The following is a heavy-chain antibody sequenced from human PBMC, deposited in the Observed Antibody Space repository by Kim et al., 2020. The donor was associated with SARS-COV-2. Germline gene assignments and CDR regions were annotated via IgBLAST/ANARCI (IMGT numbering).Heavy chain of an antibody. J-gene: IGHJ4*02. CDR3: TKHQKGTEFLRPQVDHGDFDY. CDR1: GYNVRGHY. CDR2: INPNNGGT. V-gene: IGHV1-2*06. Sequence: ASVKVSCWTSGYNVRGHYIQWVRQAPGQGLEWMGRINPNNGGTNYAQKFQGRVTMTTDTSMGTAYMELSRLTSDDTAVYYCTKHQKGTEFLRPQVDHGDFDYWGQGTLVTVSS. D-gene: IGHD3-3*01.